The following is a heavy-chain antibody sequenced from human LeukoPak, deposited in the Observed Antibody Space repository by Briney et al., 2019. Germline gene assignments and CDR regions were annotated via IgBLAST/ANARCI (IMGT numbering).Heavy chain of an antibody. CDR1: GGTFSSYV. CDR3: ASFFGLDGSGSYYSTYFDY. J-gene: IGHJ4*02. D-gene: IGHD3-10*01. CDR2: IIPIFGTA. V-gene: IGHV1-69*13. Sequence: ASVKVSCKASGGTFSSYVISWVRQAPGQGLEWMGGIIPIFGTANYAQKFQGRVTITADESTSTAYMDLSSLTSEDTAVYYCASFFGLDGSGSYYSTYFDYWGQGTLVTVSS.